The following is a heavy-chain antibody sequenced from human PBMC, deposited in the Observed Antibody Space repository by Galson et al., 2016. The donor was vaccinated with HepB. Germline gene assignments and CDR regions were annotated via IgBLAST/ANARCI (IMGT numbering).Heavy chain of an antibody. Sequence: SLRLSCAPSGFIFTTYAMNWVRQASGKGLEWISYIDNSGGAIYYTDSVRGRFTISRDNAKTSLFLQMNSLRDEDTAVYYCATGLTTFEHWGQGTLVTVSS. CDR1: GFIFTTYA. V-gene: IGHV3-48*02. CDR2: IDNSGGAI. CDR3: ATGLTTFEH. D-gene: IGHD4-11*01. J-gene: IGHJ4*02.